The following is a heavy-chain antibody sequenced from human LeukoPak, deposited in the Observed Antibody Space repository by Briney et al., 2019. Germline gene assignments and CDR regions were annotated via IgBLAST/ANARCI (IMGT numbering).Heavy chain of an antibody. CDR3: ARAVPGPAPASYRFDY. J-gene: IGHJ4*02. CDR2: MNPNSGNT. D-gene: IGHD3-16*02. Sequence: ASVKVSCKASGYTFTSYDINWVRQATGQGLEWMGWMNPNSGNTGYARKFQGGATMTRNTSISTAYMERSSLRSEDTAVYYCARAVPGPAPASYRFDYWGQGTLVTVSS. CDR1: GYTFTSYD. V-gene: IGHV1-8*01.